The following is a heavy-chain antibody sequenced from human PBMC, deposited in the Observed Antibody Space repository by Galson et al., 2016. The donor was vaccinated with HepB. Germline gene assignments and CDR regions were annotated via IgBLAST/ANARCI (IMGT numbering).Heavy chain of an antibody. CDR2: VWHDEKKT. D-gene: IGHD3-16*01. Sequence: SLRLSCAASGFSLKTYAMHWVRRAPGKGLEWVAVVWHDEKKTFYSDAVQGRFTISRDISKNTVYLRLSSLRAGDTGLYYCARERVQGSQGGGFDFWGRGALVTVSS. CDR1: GFSLKTYA. CDR3: ARERVQGSQGGGFDF. J-gene: IGHJ4*02. V-gene: IGHV3-33*01.